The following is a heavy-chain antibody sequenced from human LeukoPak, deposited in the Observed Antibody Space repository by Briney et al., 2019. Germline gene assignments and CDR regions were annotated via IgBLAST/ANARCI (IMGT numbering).Heavy chain of an antibody. CDR2: IRRRDDYT. D-gene: IGHD3-10*01. CDR3: ANDYRSGSFHDF. V-gene: IGHV3-23*01. Sequence: PGGSLRLSCAASGFAFSSYAMSWVRQPPGKGLEWVSVIRRRDDYTYYADSVKGRFTISRDNSKNTLYLQMNTLRAEDTAVYYWANDYRSGSFHDFWGQGTLVTVSS. J-gene: IGHJ4*02. CDR1: GFAFSSYA.